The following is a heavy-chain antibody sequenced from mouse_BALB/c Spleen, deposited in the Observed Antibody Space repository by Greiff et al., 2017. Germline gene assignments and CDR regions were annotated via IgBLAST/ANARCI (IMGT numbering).Heavy chain of an antibody. CDR3: ARNFYGSSPRDAMDY. CDR1: GFSLTSYG. Sequence: VHLVESGPGLVQPSQSLSITCTVSGFSLTSYGVHWVRQSPGKGLEWLGVIWSGGSTDYNAAFISRLSISKDNSKSQVFFKMNSLQANDTAIYYCARNFYGSSPRDAMDYWGQGTSVTVSS. V-gene: IGHV2-2*02. D-gene: IGHD1-1*01. CDR2: IWSGGST. J-gene: IGHJ4*01.